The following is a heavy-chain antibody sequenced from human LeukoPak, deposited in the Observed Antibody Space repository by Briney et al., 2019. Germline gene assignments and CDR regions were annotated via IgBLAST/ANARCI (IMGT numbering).Heavy chain of an antibody. V-gene: IGHV1-69*04. Sequence: SVKVSCKASGGTFSSYAISWVRQAPGQGLEWMGRIIPILGIANYAQKFQGRVTITADKSTSTAYMELSSLRSEDTAVYYCARVDPYNWNGLDYWGQGTLVTVSS. CDR2: IIPILGIA. CDR1: GGTFSSYA. D-gene: IGHD1-1*01. CDR3: ARVDPYNWNGLDY. J-gene: IGHJ4*02.